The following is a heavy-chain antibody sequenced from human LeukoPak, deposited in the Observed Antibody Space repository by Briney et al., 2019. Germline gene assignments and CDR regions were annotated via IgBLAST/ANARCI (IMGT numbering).Heavy chain of an antibody. Sequence: PSETLSLTCAVYGGSFSGYYWSWIRQPPGKGLEWIGEINHSGSTNYNPSLKSRVTISVDTSKNQFSLKLSSVTAADTAVYYCATQFVHYDYIWGSYRPGAFDIWGQGTMVTVSS. CDR1: GGSFSGYY. J-gene: IGHJ3*02. V-gene: IGHV4-34*01. CDR2: INHSGST. CDR3: ATQFVHYDYIWGSYRPGAFDI. D-gene: IGHD3-16*02.